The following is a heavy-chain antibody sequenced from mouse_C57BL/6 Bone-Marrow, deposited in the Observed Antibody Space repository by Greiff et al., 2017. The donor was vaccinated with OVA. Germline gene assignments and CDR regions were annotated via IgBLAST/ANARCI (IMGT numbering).Heavy chain of an antibody. CDR3: ARSGYYGSTWYFDV. V-gene: IGHV1-50*01. CDR2: IDPSDSYT. CDR1: GYTFTSYW. D-gene: IGHD1-1*01. Sequence: VKLQQPGAELVKPGASVKLSCKASGYTFTSYWMQWVKQRPGQGLEWIGEIDPSDSYTNYNQKFKGKATLTVDTSSSTAYMQLSSLTSEDSAVYYCARSGYYGSTWYFDVWGTGTTVTVSS. J-gene: IGHJ1*03.